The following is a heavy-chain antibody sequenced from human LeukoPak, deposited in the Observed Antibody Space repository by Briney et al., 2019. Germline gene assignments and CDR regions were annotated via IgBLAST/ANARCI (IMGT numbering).Heavy chain of an antibody. V-gene: IGHV4-4*07. D-gene: IGHD3-10*01. CDR2: IYTSGST. Sequence: WETLSLTCTVSVGSISSYYWSWLRQPAGKGLEWIGRIYTSGSTNYNPSLKCRVTMSVDTSKNQVPLKLSSVTAADTAVYYCAREGDGLWFGEHHFDYWGQGTLVTVSS. J-gene: IGHJ4*02. CDR3: AREGDGLWFGEHHFDY. CDR1: VGSISSYY.